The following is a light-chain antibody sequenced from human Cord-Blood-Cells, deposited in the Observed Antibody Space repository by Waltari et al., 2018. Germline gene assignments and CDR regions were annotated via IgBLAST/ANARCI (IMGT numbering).Light chain of an antibody. CDR3: CSYAGSYTWV. CDR1: SRDLGGYNY. V-gene: IGLV2-11*01. J-gene: IGLJ3*02. CDR2: DVS. Sequence: QSALTQPRSVSGSPGQSVTISCTGTSRDLGGYNYVPWYQQHPGKPPKLTIYDVSKRPSGVPDRFSGSKSGNTASLTISGLQAEDEADYYCCSYAGSYTWVFGGGTKLTVL.